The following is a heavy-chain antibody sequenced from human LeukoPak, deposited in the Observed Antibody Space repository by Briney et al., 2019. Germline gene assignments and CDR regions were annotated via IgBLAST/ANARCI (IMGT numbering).Heavy chain of an antibody. D-gene: IGHD4-23*01. CDR3: GRHYAGDFDY. CDR1: GGSISSSSYY. CDR2: IYYSGST. V-gene: IGHV4-39*01. Sequence: SETLSLTCTVSGGSISSSSYYWGCIRQPPGKGLEWIGSIYYSGSTYYNPSLKSRVTISVDTSKHQFSLKLSSVTAADTAVYYCGRHYAGDFDYWGQGTLVTVSS. J-gene: IGHJ4*02.